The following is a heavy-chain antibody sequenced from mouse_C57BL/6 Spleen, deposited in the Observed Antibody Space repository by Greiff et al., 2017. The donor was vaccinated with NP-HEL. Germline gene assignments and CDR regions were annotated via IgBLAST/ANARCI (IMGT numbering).Heavy chain of an antibody. Sequence: EVQLQQSGTVLARPGASVKMSCKTSGYTFTSYWMHWVKQRPGQGLEWIGAIYPGNSDTSYNQKFKGKAKLTAVTSASTAYMELSSLTNEDSAVYYCTRGGYYGYDAGFAYWGQGTLVTVSA. CDR1: GYTFTSYW. CDR2: IYPGNSDT. CDR3: TRGGYYGYDAGFAY. J-gene: IGHJ3*01. D-gene: IGHD2-2*01. V-gene: IGHV1-5*01.